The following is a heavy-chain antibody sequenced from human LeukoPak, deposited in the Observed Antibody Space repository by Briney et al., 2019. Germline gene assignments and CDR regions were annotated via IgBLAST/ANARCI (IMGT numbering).Heavy chain of an antibody. CDR1: GYTFTGYY. CDR2: INPNSGGT. CDR3: ARKRGEWLFPIDY. Sequence: VASVKVSCKASGYTFTGYYMHWVRQAPGQGLEWMGWINPNSGGTNYAQKFQGRVTMTRDTSISTAYMELSRLRSDDTAVYYCARKRGEWLFPIDYWGQGTLVTVSS. V-gene: IGHV1-2*02. J-gene: IGHJ4*02. D-gene: IGHD3-3*01.